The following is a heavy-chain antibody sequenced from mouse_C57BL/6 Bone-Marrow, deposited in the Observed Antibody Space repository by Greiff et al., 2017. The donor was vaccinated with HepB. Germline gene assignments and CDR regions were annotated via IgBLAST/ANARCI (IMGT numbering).Heavy chain of an antibody. D-gene: IGHD4-1*01. CDR2: IHPNSGST. CDR1: GYTFTSYW. V-gene: IGHV1-64*01. J-gene: IGHJ3*01. Sequence: VKLQHPGAELVKPGASVKLSCKASGYTFTSYWMHWVKQRPGQGLEWIGMIHPNSGSTNYNEKFKSKATLTVDKSSSTAYMQLSSLTSEDSAVYYCAKSGTRWLAYWGQGTLVTVSA. CDR3: AKSGTRWLAY.